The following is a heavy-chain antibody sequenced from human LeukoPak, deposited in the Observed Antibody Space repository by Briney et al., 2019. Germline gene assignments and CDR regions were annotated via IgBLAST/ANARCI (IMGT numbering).Heavy chain of an antibody. D-gene: IGHD3-10*01. CDR1: GFTFRSYV. V-gene: IGHV3-23*01. CDR2: ISHSGDRT. CDR3: AKVVGIWIGEMFDAFDV. J-gene: IGHJ3*01. Sequence: PGGSLRLSCAASGFTFRSYVMNWVRQALGKGLEWVSAISHSGDRTYYADSVKGRFTISRDNSKNILYLQMNGLRAEDTALYYCAKVVGIWIGEMFDAFDVWGHGTMVAVSS.